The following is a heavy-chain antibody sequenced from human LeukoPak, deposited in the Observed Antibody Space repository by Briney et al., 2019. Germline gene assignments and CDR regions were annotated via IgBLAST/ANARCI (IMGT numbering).Heavy chain of an antibody. J-gene: IGHJ4*02. CDR3: ARDPGRSGWDY. CDR2: IRHDESEI. Sequence: GGSLRLSCAASGFTFTNYWMSWVRQPPGKGLEWVANIRHDESEIYYVDSVKGRFTISRDNAKDSLFLQMNSLRAEDTAVYYCARDPGRSGWDYWGQGTLVTVSS. V-gene: IGHV3-7*01. D-gene: IGHD6-19*01. CDR1: GFTFTNYW.